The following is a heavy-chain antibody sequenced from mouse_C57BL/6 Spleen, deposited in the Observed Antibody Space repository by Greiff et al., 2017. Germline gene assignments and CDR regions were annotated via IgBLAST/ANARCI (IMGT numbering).Heavy chain of an antibody. Sequence: QVHVKQPGAELVKPGASVKLSCKASGYTFTSYWMHWVKQRPGQGLEWIGMIHPNSGSTNYNEKFKSKATLTVDKSSSTAYMQISSLTSEDSAVYYCARENYSNYPYYFDYWGQGTTLTVSS. CDR2: IHPNSGST. CDR1: GYTFTSYW. D-gene: IGHD2-5*01. V-gene: IGHV1-64*01. CDR3: ARENYSNYPYYFDY. J-gene: IGHJ2*01.